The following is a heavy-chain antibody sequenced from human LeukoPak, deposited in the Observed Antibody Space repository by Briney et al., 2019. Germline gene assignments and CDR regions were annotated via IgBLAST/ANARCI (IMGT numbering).Heavy chain of an antibody. Sequence: GGSLRLSCAASGFTFSSYGMHWVRQAPGKGLEWVAVIWYDGSNKYYADSVKGRFTISRDNSKNTLYLQMNSLRAEDTALYYCARVDCSSSSCSQMEKWGQGTLVTVSS. V-gene: IGHV3-33*01. CDR3: ARVDCSSSSCSQMEK. J-gene: IGHJ4*02. CDR1: GFTFSSYG. D-gene: IGHD2-2*01. CDR2: IWYDGSNK.